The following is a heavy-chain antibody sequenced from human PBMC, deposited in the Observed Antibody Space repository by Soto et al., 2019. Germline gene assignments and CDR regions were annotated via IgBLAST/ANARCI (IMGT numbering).Heavy chain of an antibody. CDR3: ARGRASGSYYLLDY. V-gene: IGHV1-8*01. D-gene: IGHD3-10*01. CDR1: GDTFTTHD. Sequence: ASVKVSCKASGDTFTTHDINWVRQATGHGLEWMGWINPNSGNIGYAQRFQGRVTMTRDTAIRTAYMEVSSLRSDDTAVYYCARGRASGSYYLLDYWGQGTLVTVSS. J-gene: IGHJ4*02. CDR2: INPNSGNI.